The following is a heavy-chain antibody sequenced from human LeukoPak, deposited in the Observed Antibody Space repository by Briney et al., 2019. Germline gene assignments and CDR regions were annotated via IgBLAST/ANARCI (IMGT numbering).Heavy chain of an antibody. CDR3: ARSSTSPRDHLNV. V-gene: IGHV3-23*01. CDR2: ISASGSAT. J-gene: IGHJ6*02. D-gene: IGHD2-2*01. CDR1: GFIFSNYG. Sequence: GGSLRLSCAASGFIFSNYGMNWVRQAPGKGLEWVAAISASGSATSYADSVRGRFTISRDNSKSTTYLQMNSLRAEDTAVFYCARSSTSPRDHLNVWGQGTTVTVSS.